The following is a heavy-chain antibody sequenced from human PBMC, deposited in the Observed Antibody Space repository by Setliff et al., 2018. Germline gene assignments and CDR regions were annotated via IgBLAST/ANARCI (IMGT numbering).Heavy chain of an antibody. CDR2: IYSSGST. CDR3: ARDLYSSSSGGFYYYYYYMDV. CDR1: GDSISSYY. J-gene: IGHJ6*03. V-gene: IGHV4-4*07. Sequence: PSETLSLTCTVSGDSISSYYWSWIRQPAGKGLEWIGHIYSSGSTNSNPSLKSRVTISVDRSKNQFSLKLSTVIAADTAVYYCARDLYSSSSGGFYYYYYYMDVWGKGTTVTVSS. D-gene: IGHD6-6*01.